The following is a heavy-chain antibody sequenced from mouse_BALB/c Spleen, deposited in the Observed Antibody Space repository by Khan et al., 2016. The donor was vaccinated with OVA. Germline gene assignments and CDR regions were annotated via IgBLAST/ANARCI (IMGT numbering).Heavy chain of an antibody. Sequence: VQLQQSGPELEKPGASVKISRKASGYSFTGYNMNWVKQSNGKSLEWIGNIDPHYGGLSYNQKFKGKATLSVDKSSSTAYMQLKSLTSEDSAVYYCARSTWYFDVWGAGTTVTVSS. CDR3: ARSTWYFDV. V-gene: IGHV1-39*01. CDR1: GYSFTGYN. CDR2: IDPHYGGL. J-gene: IGHJ1*01.